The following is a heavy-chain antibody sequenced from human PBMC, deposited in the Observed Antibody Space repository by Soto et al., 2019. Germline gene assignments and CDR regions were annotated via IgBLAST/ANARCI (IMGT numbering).Heavy chain of an antibody. CDR1: GGTFSSYA. CDR3: ARPQPHYDILTGYYKERWFDP. CDR2: IIPIFGTA. V-gene: IGHV1-69*13. Sequence: SVKVSCQASGGTFSSYAISWVRQAPGQGLEWMGGIIPIFGTANYAQKFQGRVTITADESTSTAYMELSSLRSEDTAVYYCARPQPHYDILTGYYKERWFDPWGQGTLVTVSS. D-gene: IGHD3-9*01. J-gene: IGHJ5*02.